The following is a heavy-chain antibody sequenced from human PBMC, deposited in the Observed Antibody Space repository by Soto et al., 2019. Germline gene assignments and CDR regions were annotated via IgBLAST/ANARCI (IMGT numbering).Heavy chain of an antibody. V-gene: IGHV3-11*01. Sequence: QEELVESGGGLVRPGGSLKLSCAASVFSFSDYYMSWIRQAPGKGLEWVADISSRSKTIFYAHSVKGRFTISRDNAKNTLYLHMDSLRAEDTAVYYCAREQTLTTFDKWGHGTMVTVS. D-gene: IGHD1-1*01. J-gene: IGHJ4*01. CDR2: ISSRSKTI. CDR1: VFSFSDYY. CDR3: AREQTLTTFDK.